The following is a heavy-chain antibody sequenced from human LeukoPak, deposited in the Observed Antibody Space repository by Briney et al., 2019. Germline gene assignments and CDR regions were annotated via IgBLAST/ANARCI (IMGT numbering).Heavy chain of an antibody. Sequence: ASVKVSCKASGYTFTGYYMHWVRQAPGQGLEWMGWINPNSGGTNYAQEFQGRVTMTRDTSISTAYMELSRLRSDDTAVYYCAKNIVVVPATYYFDYWGQGTLVTVSS. CDR1: GYTFTGYY. V-gene: IGHV1-2*02. J-gene: IGHJ4*02. D-gene: IGHD2-2*01. CDR3: AKNIVVVPATYYFDY. CDR2: INPNSGGT.